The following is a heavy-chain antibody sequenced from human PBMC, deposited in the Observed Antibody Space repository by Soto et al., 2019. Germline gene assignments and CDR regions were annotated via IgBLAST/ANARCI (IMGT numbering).Heavy chain of an antibody. D-gene: IGHD5-18*01. V-gene: IGHV1-69*13. Sequence: SVKVSCKASGGTFSSYAISWVRQAPGQGLEWMGGIIPIFGTANYAQKFQGRGTITADESTSTAYMELSSLRSEDTAVYYCARDRRRSGYSYGYIYYWGQGTLVTVSS. CDR3: ARDRRRSGYSYGYIYY. CDR1: GGTFSSYA. CDR2: IIPIFGTA. J-gene: IGHJ4*02.